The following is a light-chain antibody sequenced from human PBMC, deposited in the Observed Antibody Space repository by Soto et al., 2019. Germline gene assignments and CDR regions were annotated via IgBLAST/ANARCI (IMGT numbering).Light chain of an antibody. J-gene: IGLJ1*01. CDR1: SSDVGTYHL. Sequence: QSALTQPASVSGSPGQSITISCTGTSSDVGTYHLVSWHQQHPGKAPKLMIYEVSKRPSGVSTRFSGSKSGNTASLTISGLQAEDEAAYYCCSYVAGTSYVFGSGTKVTVL. CDR2: EVS. CDR3: CSYVAGTSYV. V-gene: IGLV2-23*02.